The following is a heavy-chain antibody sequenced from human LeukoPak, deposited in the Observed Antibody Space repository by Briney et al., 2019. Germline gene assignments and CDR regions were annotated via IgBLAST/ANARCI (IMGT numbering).Heavy chain of an antibody. CDR1: GFTFDDYA. Sequence: SLRLSCAASGFTFDDYAMPWVRQAPGKGLDWVSGFSWNSGSIGYADSVKGRFTISRDNAKNSLYLQMNSLRAEDTALYYCAKDIAAAGPPRSSWFDPWGQGTLVTVSS. J-gene: IGHJ5*02. V-gene: IGHV3-9*01. D-gene: IGHD6-13*01. CDR3: AKDIAAAGPPRSSWFDP. CDR2: FSWNSGSI.